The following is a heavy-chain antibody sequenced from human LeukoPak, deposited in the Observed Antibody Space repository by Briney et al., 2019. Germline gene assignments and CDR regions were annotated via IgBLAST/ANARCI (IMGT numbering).Heavy chain of an antibody. CDR2: ISSGSVYI. D-gene: IGHD6-13*01. CDR1: RFTFSDYS. V-gene: IGHV3-21*01. CDR3: ARGPKYMSATGPYYFDY. Sequence: PGGSLRLSCAASRFTFSDYSMNWVRQAPGKGLQWVASISSGSVYIYYADSMKGRFTISRDNAKNSMYLQMYSLRAEDTAVYYCARGPKYMSATGPYYFDYWGQGTPVTVSS. J-gene: IGHJ4*02.